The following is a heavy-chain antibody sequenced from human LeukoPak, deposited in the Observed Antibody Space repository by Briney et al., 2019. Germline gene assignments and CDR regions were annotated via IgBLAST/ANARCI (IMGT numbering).Heavy chain of an antibody. CDR2: ISGSGGST. V-gene: IGHV3-23*01. D-gene: IGHD3-10*01. J-gene: IGHJ4*02. CDR3: ARDYGSGGYSYYFDY. Sequence: GGSLRLSCAASGFTFSSYAMSWVRQAPGKGLEWVSAISGSGGSTYYADSVKGRFTISRDNSKNTLYLQMNSLRAEDTAVYHCARDYGSGGYSYYFDYWGQGTLVTVSS. CDR1: GFTFSSYA.